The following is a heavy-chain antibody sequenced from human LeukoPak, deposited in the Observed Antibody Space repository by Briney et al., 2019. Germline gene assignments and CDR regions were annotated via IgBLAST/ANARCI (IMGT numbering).Heavy chain of an antibody. CDR2: IYYSGST. Sequence: SETLSLTCTVSGGSISSYYWSWIRQPPGKGLEWIGYIYYSGSTNYNPSLKSRVTISVDTSKSQFSLKLSSVTAADTAVYYCARDFLSAAGTNYGMDVWGQGTTVTVSS. CDR1: GGSISSYY. J-gene: IGHJ6*02. D-gene: IGHD6-13*01. CDR3: ARDFLSAAGTNYGMDV. V-gene: IGHV4-59*01.